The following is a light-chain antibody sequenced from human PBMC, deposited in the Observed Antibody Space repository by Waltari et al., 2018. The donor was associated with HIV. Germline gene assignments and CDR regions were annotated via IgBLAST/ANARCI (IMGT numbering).Light chain of an antibody. V-gene: IGLV1-47*01. J-gene: IGLJ2*01. CDR2: RND. Sequence: QPKMTQAPSASKTPGQRITMSCSGRKSNIGNNYIYWYQQIAGAAPRLVMARNDQRPAGVPYRFSGTKSCTSAYLAITGLRLDDEATYFCASWDDNLGHWIFGGGTKLTVL. CDR3: ASWDDNLGHWI. CDR1: KSNIGNNY.